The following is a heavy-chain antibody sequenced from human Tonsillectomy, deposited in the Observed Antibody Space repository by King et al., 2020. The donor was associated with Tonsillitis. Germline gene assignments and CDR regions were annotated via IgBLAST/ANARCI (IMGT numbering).Heavy chain of an antibody. CDR2: ISISADTT. D-gene: IGHD3-16*01. CDR3: ASEIRPNDY. J-gene: IGHJ4*02. V-gene: IGHV3-23*04. Sequence: VQLVESGGDLVQPGGSLRLSCAASGFTFSAHAMSWVRQAPGKGLEWFSAISISADTTYYADSVKGRFTISRDNSRTTLYLQMNSLRAEDTAVYYCASEIRPNDYWGQGTLVTVSS. CDR1: GFTFSAHA.